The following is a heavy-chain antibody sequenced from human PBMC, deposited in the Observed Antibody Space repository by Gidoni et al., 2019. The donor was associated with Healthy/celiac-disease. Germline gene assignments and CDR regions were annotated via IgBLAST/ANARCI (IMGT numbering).Heavy chain of an antibody. Sequence: QLQLVESGSGVVQPGRSLSLSGAASGFTFSSYARHGVRQDPGRGLEWVAGISYDRSKKYYADFVKGRITNTRDNSNNKLYLKMNRMRDEDTAVYYCARVPGDKLSREYYYGMDVWGQGTTVTVSS. V-gene: IGHV3-30-3*01. J-gene: IGHJ6*02. D-gene: IGHD3-16*01. CDR1: GFTFSSYA. CDR3: ARVPGDKLSREYYYGMDV. CDR2: ISYDRSKK.